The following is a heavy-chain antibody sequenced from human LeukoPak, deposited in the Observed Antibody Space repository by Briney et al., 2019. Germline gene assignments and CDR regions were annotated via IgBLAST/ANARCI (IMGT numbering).Heavy chain of an antibody. Sequence: GGSLRLSCAASGFTFDDYAMHWVRQAPGKGLEWVSGISWNSGSIGYADSAKGRFTISRDNAKNSLYLQMNSLRAEDTALYYCAKDTQYSSGWMDFDYWGQGTLVTVSS. CDR2: ISWNSGSI. V-gene: IGHV3-9*01. J-gene: IGHJ4*02. CDR3: AKDTQYSSGWMDFDY. D-gene: IGHD6-19*01. CDR1: GFTFDDYA.